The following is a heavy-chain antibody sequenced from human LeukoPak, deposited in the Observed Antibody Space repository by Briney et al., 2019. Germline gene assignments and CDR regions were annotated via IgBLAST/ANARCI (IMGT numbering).Heavy chain of an antibody. D-gene: IGHD3-22*01. CDR3: ANGYYDSSGYYGDY. CDR1: GGSFSGYY. CDR2: INHSGST. J-gene: IGHJ4*02. Sequence: SETLPLTCAVYGGSFSGYYWSWIRRPPGKGLEWIGEINHSGSTNYNPSLKSRVTISVDTSKNQFSLKLSSVTAADTAVYYCANGYYDSSGYYGDYWGQGTLVTVSS. V-gene: IGHV4-34*01.